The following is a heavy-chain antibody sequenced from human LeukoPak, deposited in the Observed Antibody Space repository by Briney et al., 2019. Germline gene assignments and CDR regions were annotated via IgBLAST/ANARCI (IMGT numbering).Heavy chain of an antibody. D-gene: IGHD6-13*01. Sequence: PGRSLRLSCAASGFTFSSYAMHWVRQAPGKGLEWVAVISYDGSNKYYADSVKGRFTISRDNSKNTLFLQMNSLRAEDTAVYYCAKDHDIAGASPDTFDIWGQGTMVTVSS. CDR2: ISYDGSNK. V-gene: IGHV3-30*04. CDR1: GFTFSSYA. CDR3: AKDHDIAGASPDTFDI. J-gene: IGHJ3*02.